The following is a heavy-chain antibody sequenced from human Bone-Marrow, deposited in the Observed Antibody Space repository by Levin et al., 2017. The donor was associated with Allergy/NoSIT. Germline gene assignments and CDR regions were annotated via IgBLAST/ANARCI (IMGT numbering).Heavy chain of an antibody. V-gene: IGHV4-34*01. CDR1: GGSFSGYY. D-gene: IGHD3-10*01. CDR2: INHSGST. CDR3: ARGQRLWFRKNWFDP. Sequence: SETLSLTCAVYGGSFSGYYWSWIRQPPGKGLEWIGEINHSGSTNYNPSLKSRVTISVDTSKNQFSLKLSSVTAADTAVYYCARGQRLWFRKNWFDPWGQGTLVTVSS. J-gene: IGHJ5*02.